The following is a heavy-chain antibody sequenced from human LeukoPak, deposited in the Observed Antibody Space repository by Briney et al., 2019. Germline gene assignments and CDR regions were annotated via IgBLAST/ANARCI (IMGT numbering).Heavy chain of an antibody. CDR1: GGTFSSYA. CDR2: IIPIFGTA. CDR3: ARSYDSSGYYYYYMDV. J-gene: IGHJ6*03. D-gene: IGHD3-22*01. Sequence: SVKVSCKASGGTFSSYAISWVRQAPGQGLEWMGGIIPIFGTANYAQKFQGRVTITADKSTSTAYMELSSLRSEDTAVYYCARSYDSSGYYYYYMDVWGKGTTVTVSS. V-gene: IGHV1-69*06.